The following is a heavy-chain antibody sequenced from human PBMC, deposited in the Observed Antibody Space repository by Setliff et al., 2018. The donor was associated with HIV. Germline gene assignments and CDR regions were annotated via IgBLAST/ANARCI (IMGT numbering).Heavy chain of an antibody. D-gene: IGHD3-16*02. CDR2: IIPIIGIT. J-gene: IGHJ6*03. V-gene: IGHV1-69*01. CDR1: GGTFSSYA. Sequence: KVSCKASGGTFSSYAISWVRQAPGQGLEWMGGIIPIIGITNQAQKFQGRVTITADEFTSTAYMELSSLRSEDTAVYYCVRGGQYYRSTYYYYYMDVWGKGTTVTVSS. CDR3: VRGGQYYRSTYYYYYMDV.